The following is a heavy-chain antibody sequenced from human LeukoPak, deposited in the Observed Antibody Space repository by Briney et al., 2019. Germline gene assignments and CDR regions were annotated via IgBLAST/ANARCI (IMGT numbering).Heavy chain of an antibody. V-gene: IGHV3-33*01. Sequence: PGTSLRLSCVVSGISFGSHGMHWVRQAPGKGLEWVAVIWYDGSNIWYADSVKGRFTISRDNSKNTLYLQMNGLRAEDTALYYCARARNDYDSNGFSLLEYWGQGTLVTVSS. CDR2: IWYDGSNI. CDR1: GISFGSHG. J-gene: IGHJ4*02. CDR3: ARARNDYDSNGFSLLEY. D-gene: IGHD3-22*01.